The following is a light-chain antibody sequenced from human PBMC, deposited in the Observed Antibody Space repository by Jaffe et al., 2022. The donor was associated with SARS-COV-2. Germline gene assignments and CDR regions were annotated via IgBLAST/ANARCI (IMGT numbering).Light chain of an antibody. Sequence: DIVMTQSPDSLAVSLGERATINCKSGQSVLSSSNNKNYLGWYQQKVGQPPKLLISWASTRESGVPDRFSGSGSGTDFTLTISSLQAEDVAVYYCQQYYSTPQSFGQGTKLEIK. V-gene: IGKV4-1*01. CDR2: WAS. J-gene: IGKJ1*01. CDR3: QQYYSTPQS. CDR1: QSVLSSSNNKNY.